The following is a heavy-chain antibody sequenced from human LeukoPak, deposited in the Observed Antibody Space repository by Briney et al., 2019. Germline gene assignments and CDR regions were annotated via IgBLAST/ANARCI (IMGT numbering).Heavy chain of an antibody. CDR1: GGSISSYY. CDR2: IYHSGST. D-gene: IGHD5-18*01. Sequence: SETLSLTCAVSGGSISSYYWSWIRQPPGKGLEWIGYIYHSGSTNYNPSLKSRVTISVDTSKNQFSLKLSSVTAADTAVYYCARGRGTAIGFDHWGQGTLVTVSS. CDR3: ARGRGTAIGFDH. V-gene: IGHV4-59*08. J-gene: IGHJ4*02.